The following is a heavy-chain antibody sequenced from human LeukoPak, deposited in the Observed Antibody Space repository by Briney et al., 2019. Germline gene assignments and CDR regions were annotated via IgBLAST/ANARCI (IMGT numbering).Heavy chain of an antibody. CDR1: GFTFSSYA. V-gene: IGHV3-30*04. Sequence: PGRSLRLSCAASGFTFSSYAMHWVRQAPGKGLEWVAVISYDGSNKYYADSVKGRFTISRDNSKNTLYLQMNSLRAEDTAVYYCAKDRGSWSYGGLDYWGRGILVTVSS. CDR2: ISYDGSNK. D-gene: IGHD1-26*01. J-gene: IGHJ4*02. CDR3: AKDRGSWSYGGLDY.